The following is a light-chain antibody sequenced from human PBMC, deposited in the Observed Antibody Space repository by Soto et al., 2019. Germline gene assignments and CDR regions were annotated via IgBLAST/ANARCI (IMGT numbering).Light chain of an antibody. V-gene: IGKV1D-12*01. CDR3: QQANSFPRT. CDR2: AAS. Sequence: DIQMTQSPSSVSASVGDRVTITCRASQDISVWLAWYQQKPGKAPKLLIYAASNLQTGVPSRFSGSGSGTDFTLSIHSLQHEDFATYYCQQANSFPRTFGPGTKVDIK. J-gene: IGKJ3*01. CDR1: QDISVW.